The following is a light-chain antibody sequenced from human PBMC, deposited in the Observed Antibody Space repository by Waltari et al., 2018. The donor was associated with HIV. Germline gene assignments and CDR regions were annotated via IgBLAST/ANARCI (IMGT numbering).Light chain of an antibody. CDR1: TSEFVHNL. V-gene: IGLV1-51*02. J-gene: IGLJ3*02. CDR3: GTWDAGLSVAV. Sequence: QSVFPHSPSLSAAPARKLPMSSSGGTSEFVHNLVYSYQQFPGTAPKLLIYEDNKRLAGIPDRFSGSKFGTSATLVIAELQTGDEADYFCGTWDAGLSVAVFGGGTKLTV. CDR2: EDN.